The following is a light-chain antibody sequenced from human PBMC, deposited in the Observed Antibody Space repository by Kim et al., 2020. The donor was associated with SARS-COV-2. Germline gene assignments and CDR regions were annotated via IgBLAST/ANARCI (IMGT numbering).Light chain of an antibody. CDR2: QDS. CDR3: QAWDSSTVV. J-gene: IGLJ2*01. CDR1: KLGDKY. V-gene: IGLV3-1*01. Sequence: GCPGQTASITCSGDKLGDKYACWYQQKPGQSPVLVIYQDSKRPSGIPERFSGSNSGNTATLTISGTQAMDEADYYCQAWDSSTVVFGGGTQLTVL.